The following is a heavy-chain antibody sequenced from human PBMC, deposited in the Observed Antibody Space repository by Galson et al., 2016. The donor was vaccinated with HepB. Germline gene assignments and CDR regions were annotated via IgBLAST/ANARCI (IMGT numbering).Heavy chain of an antibody. J-gene: IGHJ5*02. CDR3: ARDFLMATNTGFGWFDP. CDR2: INYTGTT. D-gene: IGHD3-3*01. V-gene: IGHV4-59*01. Sequence: SETLSLTCTVSSGSISDFYWSWIWQPPGKGLEWIGNINYTGTTHYNPSLKSRVTISLDTSKNQFSLQLSSVTAADTAVYYCARDFLMATNTGFGWFDPWGQGILVTVSS. CDR1: SGSISDFY.